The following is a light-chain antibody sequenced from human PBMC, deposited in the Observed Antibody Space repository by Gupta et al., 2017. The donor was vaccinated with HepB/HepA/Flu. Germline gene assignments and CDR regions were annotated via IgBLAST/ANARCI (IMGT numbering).Light chain of an antibody. J-gene: IGLJ1*01. CDR3: SADTSSSNRV. Sequence: QSALTQPASVSGSPGPSITISCTGTSSDVGGYNYVSWYQQHPGKAPKLMIYDVSKRPSGVSNRFSASKSGNTASLTISALEEEDDADYYCSADTSSSNRVFGTGTKVTVL. CDR1: SSDVGGYNY. CDR2: DVS. V-gene: IGLV2-14*03.